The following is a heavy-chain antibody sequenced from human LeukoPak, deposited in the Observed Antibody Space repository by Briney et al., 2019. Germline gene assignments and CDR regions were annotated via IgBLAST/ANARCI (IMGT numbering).Heavy chain of an antibody. J-gene: IGHJ4*02. CDR2: ISGSGGST. CDR3: AEVTIFGVVINRFDY. Sequence: GGSLRLSCAVSGFTFSSYAMSWVRQAPGKGLEWVSAISGSGGSTYYADSVKGRFTISRDNSKNTLYLQMNSLRAEDTAVYYCAEVTIFGVVINRFDYWGQGALVTVSS. V-gene: IGHV3-23*01. CDR1: GFTFSSYA. D-gene: IGHD3-3*01.